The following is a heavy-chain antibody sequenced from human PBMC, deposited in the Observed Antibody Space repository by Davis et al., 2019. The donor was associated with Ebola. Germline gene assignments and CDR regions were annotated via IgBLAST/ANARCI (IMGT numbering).Heavy chain of an antibody. CDR2: ISFDGIIK. CDR1: GFTLSSHG. J-gene: IGHJ6*01. Sequence: GESPKIPCAASGFTLSSHGMPWLRQAPGNGLEWVAVISFDGIIKDYSDSVRGRFTISRDNSKNTLYLQMNSLRAEDTAVYYCASSSYHYYYHGMDVWGQGTTVTVSS. D-gene: IGHD3-22*01. CDR3: ASSSYHYYYHGMDV. V-gene: IGHV3-30*03.